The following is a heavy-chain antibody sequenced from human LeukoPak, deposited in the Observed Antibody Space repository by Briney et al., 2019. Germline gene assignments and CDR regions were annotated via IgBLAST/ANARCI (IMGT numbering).Heavy chain of an antibody. Sequence: GASVKVSCKVSGYTLTELSMHWVRQAPGKGLEWMGGFDPEDGETIYAQKFQGRVTMTEDTSTDTAYMELSSLRSEDTAVYYCATRKRWLQEVDYWGQGTLVTVSS. D-gene: IGHD5-24*01. CDR3: ATRKRWLQEVDY. V-gene: IGHV1-24*01. J-gene: IGHJ4*02. CDR1: GYTLTELS. CDR2: FDPEDGET.